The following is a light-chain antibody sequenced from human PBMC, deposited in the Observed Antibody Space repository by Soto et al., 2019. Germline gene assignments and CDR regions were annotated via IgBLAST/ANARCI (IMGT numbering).Light chain of an antibody. V-gene: IGKV3-15*01. CDR2: DAS. J-gene: IGKJ1*01. CDR3: QQYNNWGT. Sequence: EIVMTQSPATLSVSPGERATLSCRASQSLGSNLAWYQQKPGQAPRLLIYDASTRATGIPARFSGGGSGTEFTLTINPLQSEDFAVYYCQQYNNWGTFGQGTKVEIK. CDR1: QSLGSN.